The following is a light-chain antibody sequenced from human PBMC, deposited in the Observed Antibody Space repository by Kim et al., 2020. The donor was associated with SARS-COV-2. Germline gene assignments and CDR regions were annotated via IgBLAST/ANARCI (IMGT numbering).Light chain of an antibody. J-gene: IGKJ1*01. V-gene: IGKV1-5*01. Sequence: GDRVTITCRASQSVNIWLAWYQQTPGKAPNLLIYDASNLESGVPSRFSGSGSGTQFTLTINSLQPDDFATYYCQEYKSDSWTFGQGTKVDIK. CDR1: QSVNIW. CDR3: QEYKSDSWT. CDR2: DAS.